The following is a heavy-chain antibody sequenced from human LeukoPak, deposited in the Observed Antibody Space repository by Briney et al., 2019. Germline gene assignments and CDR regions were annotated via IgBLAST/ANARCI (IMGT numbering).Heavy chain of an antibody. J-gene: IGHJ4*02. CDR3: AREGYYYGSGSYYNQEELDY. Sequence: ASVKVSCKASGYTFTSYGISWVRQAPGQGLEWMGWISAYNGNTNYAQKLQGRVTMTTDTSTSTAYMELRSLRSDDTAVYYCAREGYYYGSGSYYNQEELDYWGQGTLVTVSS. D-gene: IGHD3-10*01. CDR2: ISAYNGNT. CDR1: GYTFTSYG. V-gene: IGHV1-18*01.